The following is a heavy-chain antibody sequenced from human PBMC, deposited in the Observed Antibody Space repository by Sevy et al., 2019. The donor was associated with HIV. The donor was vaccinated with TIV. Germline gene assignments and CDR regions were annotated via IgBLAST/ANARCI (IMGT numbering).Heavy chain of an antibody. J-gene: IGHJ4*02. D-gene: IGHD2-15*01. CDR3: ARSYCSGGRCYSLAY. CDR2: VSPHNGDT. V-gene: IGHV1-18*01. CDR1: GYTFTTYR. Sequence: ASVKVSCKASGYTFTTYRITWVRQAPGQGLEWMGWVSPHNGDTDYAQKFQGRVTMITDTSTSTAFVELRSLRSDDTALYYCARSYCSGGRCYSLAYWGQGTLVTVSS.